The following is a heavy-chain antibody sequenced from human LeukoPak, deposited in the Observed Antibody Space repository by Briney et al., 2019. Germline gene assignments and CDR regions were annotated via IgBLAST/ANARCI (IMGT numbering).Heavy chain of an antibody. J-gene: IGHJ4*02. Sequence: PGGSLRLSCAASGFIVSSHYMTWVRQAPGKGLEWVSVIYSAGTTYYAYSVKGRFTISRDNSKNTLYLQMNSLRAEDTAVYYRARDRSAYSSGWYGYWGQGTLVTVSS. CDR3: ARDRSAYSSGWYGY. D-gene: IGHD6-19*01. CDR2: IYSAGTT. CDR1: GFIVSSHY. V-gene: IGHV3-53*01.